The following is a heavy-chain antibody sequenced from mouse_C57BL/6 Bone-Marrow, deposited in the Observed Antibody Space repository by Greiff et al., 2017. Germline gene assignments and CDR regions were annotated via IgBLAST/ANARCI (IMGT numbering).Heavy chain of an antibody. V-gene: IGHV14-3*01. D-gene: IGHD1-1*01. CDR1: GFNIKNTY. J-gene: IGHJ1*03. Sequence: EVQRVESVAELVRPGASVKLSCTASGFNIKNTYMHWVKQRPEQGLEWIGRIDPANGNTKYAPKFQGKATITADPSSNTAYLQLSSLTSEDTAIYYCARFYYGSRQYFDVWGTGTTVTVSS. CDR3: ARFYYGSRQYFDV. CDR2: IDPANGNT.